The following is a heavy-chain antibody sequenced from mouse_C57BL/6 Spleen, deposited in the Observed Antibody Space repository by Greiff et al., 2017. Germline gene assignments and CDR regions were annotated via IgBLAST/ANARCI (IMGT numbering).Heavy chain of an antibody. D-gene: IGHD1-1*01. V-gene: IGHV1-19*01. CDR3: ARGATVAGYFDV. CDR2: INPYNGGT. CDR1: GYTFTDYY. J-gene: IGHJ1*03. Sequence: VQLKQSGPVLVKPGASVKMSCKASGYTFTDYYMNWVKQSHGKSLEWIGVINPYNGGTSYNQKFKGKATLTVDKSSSTAYMELNSLTSEDSAVYYCARGATVAGYFDVWGTGTTVTVSS.